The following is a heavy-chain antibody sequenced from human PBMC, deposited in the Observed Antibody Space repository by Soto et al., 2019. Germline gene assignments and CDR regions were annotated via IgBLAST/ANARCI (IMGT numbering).Heavy chain of an antibody. CDR3: ARGGVRGTTSRGQVYN. CDR2: ISSSSDYT. Sequence: QVQVVESGGGLVKPGGSLRLSCAASGFTFSDYYMNWIRQAPGKGLEWVSYISSSSDYTKYADSVKGRFTISRDNAKSALYLQTNSLRAEDTAVYYCARGGVRGTTSRGQVYNWGQGTLVTVSS. J-gene: IGHJ4*02. V-gene: IGHV3-11*06. CDR1: GFTFSDYY. D-gene: IGHD1-7*01.